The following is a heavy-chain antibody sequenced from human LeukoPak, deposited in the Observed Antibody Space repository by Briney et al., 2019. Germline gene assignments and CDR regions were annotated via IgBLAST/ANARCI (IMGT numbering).Heavy chain of an antibody. D-gene: IGHD3-10*01. Sequence: GGSLRLSCAASGFTFSSYAMHWVRQAPGKGLEWVAVISYDGTNKYYADSVKGRFTISRDNSKNTLYLQMNSLRAEDTAVYYCARDSLGDPTYYFDYWGQGTLVTVSS. J-gene: IGHJ4*02. V-gene: IGHV3-30*04. CDR1: GFTFSSYA. CDR2: ISYDGTNK. CDR3: ARDSLGDPTYYFDY.